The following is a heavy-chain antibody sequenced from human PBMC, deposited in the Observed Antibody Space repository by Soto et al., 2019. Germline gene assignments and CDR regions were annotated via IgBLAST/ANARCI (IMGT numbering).Heavy chain of an antibody. V-gene: IGHV1-46*01. CDR2: INPSGGST. Sequence: ASVKVSCKASGYTFTSYYMHWVRQAPGQGLEWMGIINPSGGSTSYAQKFQGRVTMTRDTSTSTVYMELSSLRSEDTAVYYCARDVGIAAAPGHYYYYGMDVWGQGTTVTVSS. J-gene: IGHJ6*02. CDR3: ARDVGIAAAPGHYYYYGMDV. D-gene: IGHD6-13*01. CDR1: GYTFTSYY.